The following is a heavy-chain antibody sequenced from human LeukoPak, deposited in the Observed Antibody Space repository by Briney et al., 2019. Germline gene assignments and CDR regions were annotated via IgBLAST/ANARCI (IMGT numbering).Heavy chain of an antibody. CDR1: GYTFTSYA. D-gene: IGHD4-17*01. Sequence: ASVKVSCKASGYTFTSYAMHWVRQAPGQRLEWMGWINVGNGNTRYSQKFQGRVTITRDTSASTAYMELSSLRSEDTAVYYCARDRHGDYFHGMDVWGQGTTVTVSS. J-gene: IGHJ6*02. CDR3: ARDRHGDYFHGMDV. V-gene: IGHV1-3*01. CDR2: INVGNGNT.